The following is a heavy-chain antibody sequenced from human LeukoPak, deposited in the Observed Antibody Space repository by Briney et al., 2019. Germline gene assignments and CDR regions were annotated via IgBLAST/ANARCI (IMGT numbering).Heavy chain of an antibody. J-gene: IGHJ5*02. CDR1: GYTFTDYY. D-gene: IGHD6-13*01. CDR2: VNPNSGDT. CDR3: ARVARSSSWYGYWFDP. Sequence: GASVKVSCKASGYTFTDYYIHWVRQAPGQGLEWMGWVNPNSGDTNYAQKFQGWVTMTRDTSISTAYMELSRLRSDDTAVYYCARVARSSSWYGYWFDPWGQGTLVTVSS. V-gene: IGHV1-2*04.